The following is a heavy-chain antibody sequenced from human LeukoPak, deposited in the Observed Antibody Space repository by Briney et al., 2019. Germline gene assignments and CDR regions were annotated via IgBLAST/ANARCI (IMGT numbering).Heavy chain of an antibody. CDR2: ISSSGSTI. Sequence: PGGSLRLSCAASGFTFSSYEMNWVRQAPGKGLEWVSYISSSGSTIYYADSVKGRFTISRDNAKNSLYLQMNSLRAEDTAVYYCARDQYYDSSGQAFDIWGQGTMVTVSS. CDR1: GFTFSSYE. V-gene: IGHV3-48*03. D-gene: IGHD3-22*01. CDR3: ARDQYYDSSGQAFDI. J-gene: IGHJ3*02.